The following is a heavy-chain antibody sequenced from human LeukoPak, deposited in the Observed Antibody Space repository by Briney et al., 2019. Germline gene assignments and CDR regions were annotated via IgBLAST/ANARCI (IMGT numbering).Heavy chain of an antibody. D-gene: IGHD6-6*01. CDR1: GLTLEDCA. V-gene: IGHV3-9*01. CDR2: ISWNRCSI. J-gene: IGHJ4*02. CDR3: AKARGSSSSEAYFDY. Sequence: GGSVSLFCAASGLTLEDCAMQWVRQAPGRGLEGVSGISWNRCSIGYADSVKGRFNISRDNAKNSLYLQMNSLRAEDTALYYCAKARGSSSSEAYFDYWGQGTLVTVSS.